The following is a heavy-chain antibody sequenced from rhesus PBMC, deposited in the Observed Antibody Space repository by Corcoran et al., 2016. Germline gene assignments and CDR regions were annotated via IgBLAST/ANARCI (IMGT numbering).Heavy chain of an antibody. CDR3: ARDHTYYYDSGYY. D-gene: IGHD3-28*01. CDR1: GGSISSNY. Sequence: QLQLQESGPGLVKPSETLSLTCAVSGGSISSNYWSWIRQPPGKGLEWIGRISGSGGSTDYNPAPKSRVTISTDTSKNQFSLKLSSVTAADTAVYYCARDHTYYYDSGYYWGQGVLVTVSS. J-gene: IGHJ4*01. CDR2: ISGSGGST. V-gene: IGHV4-173*01.